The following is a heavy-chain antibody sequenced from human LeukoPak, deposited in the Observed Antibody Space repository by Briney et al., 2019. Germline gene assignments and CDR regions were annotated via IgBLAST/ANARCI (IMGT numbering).Heavy chain of an antibody. D-gene: IGHD6-19*01. J-gene: IGHJ4*02. CDR1: GFTVSNNY. V-gene: IGHV3-53*01. Sequence: GGSLRLSCAASGFTVSNNYMNWVRQAPGKGLEWVSLIYSGGSTYYADSVKGRFTISRDNSKNTLYLQMNSLRAEDTAVYYCAREVRSSGFIDYWGQGALVTVSS. CDR2: IYSGGST. CDR3: AREVRSSGFIDY.